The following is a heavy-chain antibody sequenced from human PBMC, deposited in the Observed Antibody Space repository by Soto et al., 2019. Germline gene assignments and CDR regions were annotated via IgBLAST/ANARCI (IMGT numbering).Heavy chain of an antibody. Sequence: EVQLVESGGGLVQPGRSLRLSCAASGFTFDDYAMHWVRQAPGKGLEWVSGISWNSGSIGYADSVKGRFTISRDNAKNSLYLQMNSLRAEDTALYYCAIGSGANPPGPKVATKTYYYYYGMDVWGQGTTVTVSS. V-gene: IGHV3-9*01. J-gene: IGHJ6*02. CDR3: AIGSGANPPGPKVATKTYYYYYGMDV. CDR1: GFTFDDYA. D-gene: IGHD5-12*01. CDR2: ISWNSGSI.